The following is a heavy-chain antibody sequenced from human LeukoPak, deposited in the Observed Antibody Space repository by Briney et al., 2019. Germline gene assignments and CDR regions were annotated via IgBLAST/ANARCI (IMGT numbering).Heavy chain of an antibody. CDR3: AVVPASTYYYYMDV. CDR1: GGSISSYY. Sequence: PSETLSLTCTVSGGSISSYYWSWIRQPPGKGLEWIGYIYYSGSTNYNPSLKSRVTISVDTSKNQFSPKLSSVTAADTAVYYCAVVPASTYYYYMDVWGKGTTVTVSS. D-gene: IGHD2-2*01. J-gene: IGHJ6*03. CDR2: IYYSGST. V-gene: IGHV4-59*08.